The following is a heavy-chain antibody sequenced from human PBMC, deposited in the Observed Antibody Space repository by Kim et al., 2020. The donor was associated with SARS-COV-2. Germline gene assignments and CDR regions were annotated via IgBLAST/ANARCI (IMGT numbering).Heavy chain of an antibody. J-gene: IGHJ6*02. D-gene: IGHD4-17*01. CDR1: GFTFSSYS. CDR3: ARLPDGDYFAYYSYYGMDV. CDR2: ISSSSSYI. Sequence: GGSLRLSCAASGFTFSSYSMNWVRQARGKGLEWVSSISSSSSYIYYADSVKGRFTISRDNAKNSLYLQMNSLSAADTAVYYCARLPDGDYFAYYSYYGMDVWGQGTTVTVSS. V-gene: IGHV3-21*01.